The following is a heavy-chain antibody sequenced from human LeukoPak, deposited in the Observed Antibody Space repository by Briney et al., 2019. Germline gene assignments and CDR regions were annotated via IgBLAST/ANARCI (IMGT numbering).Heavy chain of an antibody. J-gene: IGHJ4*02. CDR1: GGSFSGYY. CDR2: INHSGST. Sequence: SETLSLTCAVYGGSFSGYYWSWIRQPPGKGLEWIGEINHSGSTNYNPSLKSRVTISVDTSKNQLSLKLSSVTAADTAVYYCARAVMGLDYWGQGTLVTVSS. D-gene: IGHD2-21*01. V-gene: IGHV4-34*01. CDR3: ARAVMGLDY.